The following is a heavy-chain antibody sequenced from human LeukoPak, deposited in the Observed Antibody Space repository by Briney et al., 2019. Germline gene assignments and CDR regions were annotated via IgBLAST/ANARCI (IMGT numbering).Heavy chain of an antibody. CDR3: ARDRHLSDEISTGYTEGYY. V-gene: IGHV1-18*01. D-gene: IGHD3-9*01. J-gene: IGHJ4*02. CDR2: ISAYNGNT. CDR1: GYTFTSYG. Sequence: ASVKVSCKASGYTFTSYGISWVRQAPGQGLEWMGWISAYNGNTNYAQKLQGRVTMTTDTSTSTAYMELRSLRSDDTAVYYCARDRHLSDEISTGYTEGYYWGQGTLVTVSS.